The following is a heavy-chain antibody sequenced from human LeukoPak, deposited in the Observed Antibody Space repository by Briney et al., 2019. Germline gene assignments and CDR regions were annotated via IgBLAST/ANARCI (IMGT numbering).Heavy chain of an antibody. CDR1: GYTFTSYA. D-gene: IGHD6-6*01. CDR3: ARASRIAWSNWFDP. J-gene: IGHJ5*02. Sequence: GASVKVSCKAPGYTFTSYAMHWVRQAPGQRLEWMGWINAGNGNTKYSQKFQGRVTITRDTSASTAYMELSSLRSEDTAVYYCARASRIAWSNWFDPWGQGTLVTVSS. CDR2: INAGNGNT. V-gene: IGHV1-3*01.